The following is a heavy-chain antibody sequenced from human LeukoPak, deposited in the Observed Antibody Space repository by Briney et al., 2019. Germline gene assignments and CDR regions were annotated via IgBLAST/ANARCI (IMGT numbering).Heavy chain of an antibody. J-gene: IGHJ4*02. CDR1: GGSISPYY. CDR2: IYYSGTT. V-gene: IGHV4-59*01. D-gene: IGHD3-22*01. Sequence: SETLSLTCTVSGGSISPYYWSWIRQPPGKGLEWIGYIYYSGTTNYNPSLKSRVTISVDTSKNQFSLKLSSVTAADTAVYYCARGKWLYDYWGQGTLVTVSS. CDR3: ARGKWLYDY.